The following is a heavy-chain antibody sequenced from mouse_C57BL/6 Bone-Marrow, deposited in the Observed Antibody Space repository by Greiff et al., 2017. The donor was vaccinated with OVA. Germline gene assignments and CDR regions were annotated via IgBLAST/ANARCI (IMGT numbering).Heavy chain of an antibody. D-gene: IGHD2-14*01. V-gene: IGHV14-3*01. Sequence: VQLQQSVAELVRPGASVTLSCTASGFTITNTYMHWVKQRPEQGLEWIGRIDPATGNTKYAPKFQGKATLTADKSSNPAYLQLSGLTSVDTDVYYCARWVLSVDYWGRGTTLTVSS. J-gene: IGHJ2*01. CDR1: GFTITNTY. CDR2: IDPATGNT. CDR3: ARWVLSVDY.